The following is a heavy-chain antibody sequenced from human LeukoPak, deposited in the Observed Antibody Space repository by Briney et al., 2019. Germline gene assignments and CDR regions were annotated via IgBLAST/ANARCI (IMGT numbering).Heavy chain of an antibody. V-gene: IGHV4-39*07. D-gene: IGHD3-16*01. Sequence: SETLSLTCGVSDGSISSGYYYWAWIRQPPGKGPEWIGSIYHSGSTYYNPSLKSRITISVDTSKNQFSLKLSSVTAADTAVYYCAQGVYYWGQGTLVTVSS. CDR1: DGSISSGYYY. CDR2: IYHSGST. CDR3: AQGVYY. J-gene: IGHJ4*02.